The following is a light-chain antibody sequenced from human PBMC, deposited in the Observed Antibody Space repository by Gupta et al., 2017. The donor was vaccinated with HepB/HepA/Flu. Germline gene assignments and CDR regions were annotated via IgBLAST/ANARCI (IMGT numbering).Light chain of an antibody. CDR2: GAS. Sequence: EIVLTQSPGTLSLSPGERATLSCRASQSVSSSYFSWYQQKPGQAPRLLIYGASSRAAGIPDRFSGSGSGTDFSLTISRLEAEDCAVYYCQQYGSSPVAFGPGTKVDIK. J-gene: IGKJ3*01. CDR3: QQYGSSPVA. V-gene: IGKV3-20*01. CDR1: QSVSSSY.